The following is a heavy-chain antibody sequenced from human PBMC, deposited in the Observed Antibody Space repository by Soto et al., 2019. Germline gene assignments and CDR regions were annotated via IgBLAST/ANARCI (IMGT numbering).Heavy chain of an antibody. CDR2: IIPILGIA. D-gene: IGHD2-2*01. CDR3: AREDCSSTSCYRNWFDP. CDR1: GGTFSSYT. V-gene: IGHV1-69*08. J-gene: IGHJ5*02. Sequence: QVQRVQSGAEVKKPGSSVKVSCKASGGTFSSYTISWVRQAPGQGLEWMGRIIPILGIANYAQKFQSRVTITADKSTSTAYMELSSLRSEDTAVYYCAREDCSSTSCYRNWFDPWGQRTLVTVSS.